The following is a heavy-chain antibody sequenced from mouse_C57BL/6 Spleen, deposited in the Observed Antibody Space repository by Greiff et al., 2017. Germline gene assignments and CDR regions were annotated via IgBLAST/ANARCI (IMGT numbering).Heavy chain of an antibody. CDR3: ASSTMVTTGGN. CDR2: INPSNGGT. D-gene: IGHD2-2*01. Sequence: QVQLQQSGTELVKPGASVKLSCKASGYTFTSYWMHWVKQRPGQGLEWIGSINPSNGGTNYNENFKSKATLTVDKTSSTAYMQLSSLTSEDSAVYYCASSTMVTTGGNWGQGTTLTVSS. V-gene: IGHV1-53*01. CDR1: GYTFTSYW. J-gene: IGHJ2*01.